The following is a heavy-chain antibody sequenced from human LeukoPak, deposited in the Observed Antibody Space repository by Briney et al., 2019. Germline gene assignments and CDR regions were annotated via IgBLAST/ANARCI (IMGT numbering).Heavy chain of an antibody. V-gene: IGHV3-13*01. CDR1: GFTFSSYD. CDR2: IGTAGDT. Sequence: PGGSLRLSCAASGFTFSSYDMHWVRQATGKGLEWVSAIGTAGDTYYPGSVKGRFTISRENAKNSLYLQMNSLRAGDTAVYYCARALPYYDSSGYYLDYFDYWAREPWSPSPQ. J-gene: IGHJ4*02. CDR3: ARALPYYDSSGYYLDYFDY. D-gene: IGHD3-22*01.